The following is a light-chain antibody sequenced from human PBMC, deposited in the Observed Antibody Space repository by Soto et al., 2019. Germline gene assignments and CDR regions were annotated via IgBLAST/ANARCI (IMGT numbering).Light chain of an antibody. CDR3: QQSYSTSPTT. Sequence: DIQMTQSPSSLSASVGDRVTITCRASQSISSYLNWYQQKPGKAPKLLIYAASSLQSGVPSRFSGSGSGTDFTLTISSLQPEDFATYYCQQSYSTSPTTFGQGTQVDIK. V-gene: IGKV1-39*01. J-gene: IGKJ1*01. CDR1: QSISSY. CDR2: AAS.